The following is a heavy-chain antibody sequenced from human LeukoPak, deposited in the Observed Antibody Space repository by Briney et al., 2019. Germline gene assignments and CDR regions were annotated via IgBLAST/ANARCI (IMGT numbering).Heavy chain of an antibody. V-gene: IGHV3-21*01. CDR2: ISSSSSYI. CDR3: ARDPPKGRYSSSSH. Sequence: GGSLRLSCAASGFTFSSYSMNWVRQAPGKGLEWVSSISSSSSYIYYADSVKGRFTISRDNAKNSVYLQMNSLRAEDTAVYYCARDPPKGRYSSSSHWGQGTLVTVSS. J-gene: IGHJ4*02. CDR1: GFTFSSYS. D-gene: IGHD6-13*01.